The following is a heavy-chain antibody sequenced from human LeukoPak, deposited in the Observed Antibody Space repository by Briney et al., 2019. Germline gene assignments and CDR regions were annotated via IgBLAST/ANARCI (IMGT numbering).Heavy chain of an antibody. CDR3: TTGESMVGTTIHVRWAD. Sequence: PGGSLRLSCAASGFTFSKAWMTWVRQAPGKGLEWVGRIKSKTAGGTTDYAAPVKGRSTISRDDSKNTLYLEMNNLKTEDTAVYYCTTGESMVGTTIHVRWADWGQGTLVTVSS. CDR1: GFTFSKAW. CDR2: IKSKTAGGTT. V-gene: IGHV3-15*01. J-gene: IGHJ4*02. D-gene: IGHD1-26*01.